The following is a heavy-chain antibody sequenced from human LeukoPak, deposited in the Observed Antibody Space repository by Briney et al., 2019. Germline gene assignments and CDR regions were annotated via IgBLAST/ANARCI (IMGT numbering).Heavy chain of an antibody. D-gene: IGHD6-6*01. CDR1: GFASRTFA. J-gene: IGHJ6*03. V-gene: IGHV3-23*01. Sequence: GGSLRLSCVASGFASRTFALSWVRQAPGKGLEWVSSIFGNGDKTYYADSVKGRFTVSRDDAKNSLYLQMNSLRAEDTALYYCARYEYSSSSFVFYYYYYYMDVWGKGTTVTVSS. CDR2: IFGNGDKT. CDR3: ARYEYSSSSFVFYYYYYYMDV.